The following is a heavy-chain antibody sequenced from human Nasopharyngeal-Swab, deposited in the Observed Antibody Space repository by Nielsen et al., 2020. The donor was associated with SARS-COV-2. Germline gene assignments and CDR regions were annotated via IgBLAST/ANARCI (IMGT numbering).Heavy chain of an antibody. Sequence: GESLKISCAASGFTFSSYGMHWVRQAPGKGLEWVSVIYSGGSTYYADSVKGRFTLSRDNSKNTLYLQMNSLRAEDTAVYYCASGPTVDIVATSFDYWGQGPLVTVSS. CDR3: ASGPTVDIVATSFDY. V-gene: IGHV3-53*01. D-gene: IGHD5-12*01. CDR2: IYSGGST. J-gene: IGHJ4*02. CDR1: GFTFSSYG.